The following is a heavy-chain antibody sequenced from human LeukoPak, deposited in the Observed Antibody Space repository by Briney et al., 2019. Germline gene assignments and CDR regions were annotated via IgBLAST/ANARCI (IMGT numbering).Heavy chain of an antibody. Sequence: SETLSLTCAVYSGSFSGYFWTYVRQPPGMGLEWIGEINQRGSTNYNPSLKSRVIMSVDTYKNQFSLRLSSVTAADTAVYYCARGSRYYGDSSVYFDYWAQGTLVTVSS. V-gene: IGHV4-34*01. CDR2: INQRGST. J-gene: IGHJ4*02. D-gene: IGHD3-22*01. CDR1: SGSFSGYF. CDR3: ARGSRYYGDSSVYFDY.